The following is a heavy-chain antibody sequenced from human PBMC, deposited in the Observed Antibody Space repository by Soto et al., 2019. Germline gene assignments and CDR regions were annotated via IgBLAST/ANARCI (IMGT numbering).Heavy chain of an antibody. CDR1: GFTFSSYG. J-gene: IGHJ6*03. CDR3: ARETDEYYYYYMDV. CDR2: IWYDGSNK. V-gene: IGHV3-33*01. Sequence: QVQLVESGGGVVQPGRSLRLSCAASGFTFSSYGMHWVRQAPGKGLEWVAVIWYDGSNKYYADSVKGRFTISRDNSKNTLYLQMNSLRAEDTAVYYWARETDEYYYYYMDVWGKGTTVTVSS.